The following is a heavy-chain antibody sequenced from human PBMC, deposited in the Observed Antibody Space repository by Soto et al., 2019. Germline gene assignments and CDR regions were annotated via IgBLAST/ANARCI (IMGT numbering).Heavy chain of an antibody. CDR2: FDPEDGET. D-gene: IGHD3-22*01. Sequence: ASVKVSCKVSGYTLTELSMHWVRQAPGKGLEWMGGFDPEDGETIYAQKFQGRVTMTEDTSTDTAYMELSSLRSEDTAVYYCATYYYDSSGYYRGAFDIWGQGTMVTVSS. CDR3: ATYYYDSSGYYRGAFDI. V-gene: IGHV1-24*01. CDR1: GYTLTELS. J-gene: IGHJ3*02.